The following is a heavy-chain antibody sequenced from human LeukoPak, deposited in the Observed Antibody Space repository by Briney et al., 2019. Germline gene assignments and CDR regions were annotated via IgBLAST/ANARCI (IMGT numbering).Heavy chain of an antibody. V-gene: IGHV4-61*02. J-gene: IGHJ4*02. Sequence: PSETLSLTCTVSGDSISRGRYYWSWVRQPAGKELEWIGRIYASGKTDYNPYTPSLKSRVAMSLDTSKNQVSLYLTSVTAADTAMYFCARSFSEKFYFESWGQGTLVTVSS. D-gene: IGHD1-26*01. CDR1: GDSISRGRYY. CDR3: ARSFSEKFYFES. CDR2: IYASGKT.